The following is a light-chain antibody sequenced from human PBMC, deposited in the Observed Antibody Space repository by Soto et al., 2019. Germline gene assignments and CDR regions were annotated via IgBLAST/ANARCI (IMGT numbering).Light chain of an antibody. CDR1: ALSKQY. V-gene: IGLV3-25*03. CDR3: QSADNSGSNYV. CDR2: KDT. Sequence: SYELTQPPSVSVSPGQTARITCFGDALSKQYVSWCQQRPGQAPVLVIYKDTERPSGIPERFSGSTSGTTVTLTIGGVQAEDEADYFCQSADNSGSNYVFGTGTKLTVL. J-gene: IGLJ1*01.